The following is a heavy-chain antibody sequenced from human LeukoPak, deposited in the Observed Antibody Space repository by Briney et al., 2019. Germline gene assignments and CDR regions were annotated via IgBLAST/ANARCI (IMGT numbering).Heavy chain of an antibody. CDR1: GFTFSSYA. CDR3: ARARITMVRGLDY. V-gene: IGHV3-30*04. CDR2: ISYDGSNK. J-gene: IGHJ4*02. D-gene: IGHD3-10*01. Sequence: PGGSLRLSCAASGFTFSSYAIHWVRQAPGKGLEWVAVISYDGSNKYYADSVKGRFTISRDNSKNTLYLQMNSLRAEDTAVYYCARARITMVRGLDYWGQGTLVTVSS.